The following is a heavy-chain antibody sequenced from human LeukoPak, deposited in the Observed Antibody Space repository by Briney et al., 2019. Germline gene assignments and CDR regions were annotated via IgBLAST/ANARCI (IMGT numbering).Heavy chain of an antibody. D-gene: IGHD1-1*01. J-gene: IGHJ4*02. Sequence: ASVKVSCKASGGTFSSYAISWVRQAPGQGLEWMGWISTYNGNTNYAQKLQGRVTMTTDTPTSTVYMGLTSLRSDDTAVYYCARPRSGNDRYFDYWGQGTLVTVSS. V-gene: IGHV1-18*01. CDR2: ISTYNGNT. CDR1: GGTFSSYA. CDR3: ARPRSGNDRYFDY.